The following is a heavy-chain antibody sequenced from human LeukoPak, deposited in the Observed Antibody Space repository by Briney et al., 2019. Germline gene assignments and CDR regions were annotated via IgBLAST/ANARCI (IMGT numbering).Heavy chain of an antibody. D-gene: IGHD3-16*01. J-gene: IGHJ4*02. CDR3: AKVGAELGGNYFDY. CDR1: GFTFSSYA. V-gene: IGHV3-23*01. CDR2: ISSSGGST. Sequence: PGGSLRVSCAASGFTFSSYAMNWFRQAPGKGLEWVSAISSSGGSTFYADSVKGRFTISRDNSKNTLFLQMNSLRAGDTAVYYCAKVGAELGGNYFDYWGQGTLVTVSS.